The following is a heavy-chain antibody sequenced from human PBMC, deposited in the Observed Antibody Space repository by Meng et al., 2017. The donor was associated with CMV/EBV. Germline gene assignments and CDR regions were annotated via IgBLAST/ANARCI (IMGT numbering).Heavy chain of an antibody. CDR2: IYPGDSDT. CDR3: ATAPIEMATNGGFFDY. CDR1: GYSFTSYC. Sequence: GESLKISCKGSGYSFTSYCIGWVRQMPGKGLEWMGIIYPGDSDTRYSPSFQGQVTISADKSISTAYLQWSSLKASDTAMYYCATAPIEMATNGGFFDYWGQGTLVTVSS. J-gene: IGHJ4*02. D-gene: IGHD5-24*01. V-gene: IGHV5-51*01.